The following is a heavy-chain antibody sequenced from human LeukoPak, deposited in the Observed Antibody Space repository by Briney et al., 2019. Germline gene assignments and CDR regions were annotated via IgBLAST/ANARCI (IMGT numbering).Heavy chain of an antibody. J-gene: IGHJ4*02. V-gene: IGHV3-30*01. CDR3: TRDTYNFNDFDY. CDR1: EFTFSHFA. Sequence: GRSLRLSCAVSEFTFSHFAMHWVRQAPGKGLEWVAVVSSHGNDGYYADSVKGRFTISRDNSKNTLYLQIDSLRAEDTAIYYCTRDTYNFNDFDYWGQGTLVTVSS. D-gene: IGHD5-24*01. CDR2: VSSHGNDG.